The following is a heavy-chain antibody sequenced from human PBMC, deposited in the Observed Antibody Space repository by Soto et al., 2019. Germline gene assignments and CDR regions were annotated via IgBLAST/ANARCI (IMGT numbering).Heavy chain of an antibody. CDR1: GYTFTIYY. Sequence: ASVKVSCKASGYTFTIYYMHWVRQAPGQGLEWMGIINPSGGSTSYAQKFQGRVTMTTDTSTSTAYMELRSLRSDDTAVYYCASLSMTTVTTGYYYYYMDVWGKGTTVTVSS. V-gene: IGHV1-46*01. J-gene: IGHJ6*03. CDR2: INPSGGST. CDR3: ASLSMTTVTTGYYYYYMDV. D-gene: IGHD4-17*01.